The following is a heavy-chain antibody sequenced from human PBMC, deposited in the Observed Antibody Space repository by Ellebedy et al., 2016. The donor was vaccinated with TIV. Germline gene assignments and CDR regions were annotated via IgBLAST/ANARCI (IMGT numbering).Heavy chain of an antibody. D-gene: IGHD4-17*01. CDR1: GFTFSSYA. CDR3: AKYGDPGYFDY. J-gene: IGHJ4*02. CDR2: ISGSGGST. Sequence: GGSLRLXXAASGFTFSSYAMSWVRQAPGKGLEWVSAISGSGGSTYYADSVKGRFTISRDNSKNTLYLQMNSLRAEDTAVYYCAKYGDPGYFDYWGQGTLVTVSS. V-gene: IGHV3-23*01.